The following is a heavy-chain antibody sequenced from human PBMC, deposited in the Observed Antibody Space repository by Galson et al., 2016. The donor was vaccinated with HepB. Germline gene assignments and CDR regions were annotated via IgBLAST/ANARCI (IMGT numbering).Heavy chain of an antibody. D-gene: IGHD1-1*01. CDR1: GFSLSTSGMC. V-gene: IGHV2-70*17. J-gene: IGHJ4*02. CDR2: IDWEDDK. Sequence: PALVKPTQTLTLTCTFSGFSLSTSGMCVGWIRQPPGKALEWLARIDWEDDKFYNTSLKTRLTISKDTSKNQVVLTLTNMDPLDTATYFCARKGTGIHFDYWGPGTLVTVSS. CDR3: ARKGTGIHFDY.